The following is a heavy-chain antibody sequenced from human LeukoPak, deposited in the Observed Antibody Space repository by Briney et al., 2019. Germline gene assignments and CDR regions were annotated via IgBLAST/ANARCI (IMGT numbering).Heavy chain of an antibody. CDR2: ISAYNGNT. CDR3: ARVPPQWLRSGWFDP. CDR1: GYTFTSYG. D-gene: IGHD5-12*01. J-gene: IGHJ5*02. Sequence: ASVKVSCKASGYTFTSYGISWVRQAPGQGLEWMGWISAYNGNTNYAQKLQGRVTMTTDTSTSTAYMELRSLRSDDTAVYYCARVPPQWLRSGWFDPWGQGTLVTVSS. V-gene: IGHV1-18*01.